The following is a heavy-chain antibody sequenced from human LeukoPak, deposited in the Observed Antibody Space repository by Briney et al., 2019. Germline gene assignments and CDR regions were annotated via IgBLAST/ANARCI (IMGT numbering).Heavy chain of an antibody. CDR2: IYYSGST. D-gene: IGHD1-26*01. J-gene: IGHJ4*02. V-gene: IGHV4-59*01. CDR1: GGSISSYY. CDR3: ARDLGGSYSSYFDS. Sequence: PSETLSLTCTVSGGSISSYYWSWIRQPPGKGLEWIGYIYYSGSTNYNPSLKSRVTMSVDTSKNQFSLKLNSVTAADTAVYYCARDLGGSYSSYFDSWGLGTLVTVSS.